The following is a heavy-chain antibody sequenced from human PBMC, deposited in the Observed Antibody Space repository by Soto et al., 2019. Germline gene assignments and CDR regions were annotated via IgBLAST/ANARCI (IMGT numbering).Heavy chain of an antibody. CDR3: AAPRDEYGSGISWFTYGMDV. J-gene: IGHJ6*02. V-gene: IGHV3-23*01. Sequence: GGSLRLSCLASGFTFSDYAMTWVRHVPGRGLEWVSSLNGAGGSTYYADSVRGRFTISRDNSQNTLFLQMNRLTVDDTAIYYCAAPRDEYGSGISWFTYGMDVWGQGATVTVSS. CDR2: LNGAGGST. CDR1: GFTFSDYA. D-gene: IGHD3-10*01.